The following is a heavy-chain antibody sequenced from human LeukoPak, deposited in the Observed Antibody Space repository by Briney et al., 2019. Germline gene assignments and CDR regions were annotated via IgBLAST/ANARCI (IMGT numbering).Heavy chain of an antibody. CDR3: AKGRLWGRGGYHYYYMDV. D-gene: IGHD3-16*01. J-gene: IGHJ6*03. CDR2: ISGSGSSP. Sequence: GGSLRLSCEASGFTFSSDAMNWVRQAPGKGLEWVSAISGSGSSPYYADSVKGRFTVSRDNTKNTLYLQMSRLRVEDTALYYCAKGRLWGRGGYHYYYMDVWGKGTAVTISS. CDR1: GFTFSSDA. V-gene: IGHV3-23*01.